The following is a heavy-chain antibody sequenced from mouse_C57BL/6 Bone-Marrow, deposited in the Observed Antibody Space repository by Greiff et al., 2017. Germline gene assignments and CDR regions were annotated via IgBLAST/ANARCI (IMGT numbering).Heavy chain of an antibody. CDR2: IDPSDSYN. D-gene: IGHD2-4*01. J-gene: IGHJ4*01. V-gene: IGHV1-69*01. CDR3: ARSGDYDENYYAMDY. Sequence: QVQLQQPGAELVMPGASVKLSCKASGYTFTSYWMHWVKQRPGQGLEWIGEIDPSDSYNNYNQKFKGKSTLTVDKSSSTAYMQLSSLTSEDSAVYYCARSGDYDENYYAMDYWGQGTSVTVSS. CDR1: GYTFTSYW.